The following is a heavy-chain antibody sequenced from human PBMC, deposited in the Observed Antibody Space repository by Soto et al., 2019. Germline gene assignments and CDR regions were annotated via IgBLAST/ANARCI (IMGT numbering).Heavy chain of an antibody. CDR3: ARGGLASRRPSLNWFDP. V-gene: IGHV1-2*02. D-gene: IGHD6-6*01. CDR2: INPNSGGT. CDR1: GYTFTGHY. Sequence: ASGKVSCKASGYTFTGHYMHWVRQAPGQGLEWMGWINPNSGGTNYAQKFQGRVTMTRDTSISTAYMELSRMRSDDTAVYYCARGGLASRRPSLNWFDPWGQGTLVTVSS. J-gene: IGHJ5*02.